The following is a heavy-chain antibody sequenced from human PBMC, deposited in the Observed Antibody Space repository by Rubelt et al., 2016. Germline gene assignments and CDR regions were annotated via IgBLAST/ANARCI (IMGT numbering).Heavy chain of an antibody. J-gene: IGHJ4*02. CDR3: ARDGAARLDY. CDR1: GGSFSGYY. V-gene: IGHV4-34*11. CDR2: IYSNGNT. D-gene: IGHD6-6*01. Sequence: QVRLQQWGAGLLKPSETLSLTCAVYGGSFSGYYWSWIRQPPGKGLEWIGNIYSNGNTDYNPSLGSRVTISVDTSKNQFSLKLSSVTAADTAVYYCARDGAARLDYWGQGTLVTVSS.